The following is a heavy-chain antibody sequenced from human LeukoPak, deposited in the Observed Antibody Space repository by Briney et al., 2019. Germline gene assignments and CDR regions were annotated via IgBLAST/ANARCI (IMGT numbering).Heavy chain of an antibody. J-gene: IGHJ6*03. CDR2: ISSGSNSR. CDR3: AREKFLPSGGYYYMDV. Sequence: GGSLRLSCVAYGTTFDRYSMDWVRQAPGKGLEWASYISSGSNSRLYAESVKGRFTISRDNSDDSLFLQMNSLRPEDTGVYYCAREKFLPSGGYYYMDVWGKGTTVIVSS. CDR1: GTTFDRYS. V-gene: IGHV3-48*04. D-gene: IGHD5-12*01.